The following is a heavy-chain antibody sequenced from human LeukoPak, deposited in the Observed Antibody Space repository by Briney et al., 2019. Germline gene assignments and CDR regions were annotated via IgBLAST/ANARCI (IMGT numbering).Heavy chain of an antibody. V-gene: IGHV1-8*01. CDR3: ARGLRSSGWYFDYYYYGMDV. D-gene: IGHD6-19*01. J-gene: IGHJ6*02. CDR1: GYTFTSYD. CDR2: MNPNSGNT. Sequence: ASVKVSCKASGYTFTSYDINWVRQATGQGLEWMGWMNPNSGNTGYAQKFQGRVTMTTNTSISTAYVELSSLRSEDTAVYYCARGLRSSGWYFDYYYYGMDVWGQGTTVTVSS.